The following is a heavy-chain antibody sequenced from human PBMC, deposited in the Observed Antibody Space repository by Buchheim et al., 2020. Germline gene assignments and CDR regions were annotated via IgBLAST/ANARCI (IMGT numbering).Heavy chain of an antibody. D-gene: IGHD6-13*01. CDR1: GGSFSGYY. Sequence: QVQLQQWGAGLLKPSETLSLTCAVYGGSFSGYYWSWIRQPPGKGLEWIGEINHSGSTNYNPSLKSRVTISVDTTKNQFSLKLSSVTAADTAVYYCARAGGYSSSWYDYWGQGTL. J-gene: IGHJ4*02. CDR2: INHSGST. V-gene: IGHV4-34*01. CDR3: ARAGGYSSSWYDY.